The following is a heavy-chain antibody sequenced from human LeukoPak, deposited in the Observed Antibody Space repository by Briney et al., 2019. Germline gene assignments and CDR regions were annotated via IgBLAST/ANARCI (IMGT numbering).Heavy chain of an antibody. CDR2: ITDSGST. J-gene: IGHJ5*02. D-gene: IGHD1-26*01. V-gene: IGHV4-61*08. CDR1: GGSISSGGHY. CDR3: AREGGSYYHWFDP. Sequence: PSETLSLTCTVSGGSISSGGHYWSWIRQHPGKGLEWIGHITDSGSTNYNPSLKSRVTISLDTSKNQFSLKLTSVSAADTAVYYCAREGGSYYHWFDPWGQGTLVTVSS.